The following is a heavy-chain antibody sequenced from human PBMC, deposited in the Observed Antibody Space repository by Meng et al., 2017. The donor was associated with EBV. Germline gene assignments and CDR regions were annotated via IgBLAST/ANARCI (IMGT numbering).Heavy chain of an antibody. J-gene: IGHJ4*02. Sequence: QVTLVQSGAEVKKPGSSVKAPCKAFGGTFSSYAISWVRQAPGQGLEWMGGIIPIFGTANYAQKFQGRVTITADKSTSTAYMELSSLRSEDTAVYYCARAEIAAAGRLDYWGQGTLVTVSS. D-gene: IGHD6-13*01. CDR3: ARAEIAAAGRLDY. CDR2: IIPIFGTA. CDR1: GGTFSSYA. V-gene: IGHV1-69*06.